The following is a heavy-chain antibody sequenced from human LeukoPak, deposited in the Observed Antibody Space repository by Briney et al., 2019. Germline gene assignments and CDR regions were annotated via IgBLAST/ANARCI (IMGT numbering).Heavy chain of an antibody. CDR3: AKDRSRAPLQDGFDY. D-gene: IGHD4-11*01. J-gene: IGHJ4*02. Sequence: PGGSLRLSCAASGFTFGSYGMHWVRQAPGKGLEWVTFIRYDGSNKYYADSVKGRFTISRDNSKNTLYLQMNSLRAEDTAVYYCAKDRSRAPLQDGFDYWGQGTLVTVSS. V-gene: IGHV3-30*02. CDR2: IRYDGSNK. CDR1: GFTFGSYG.